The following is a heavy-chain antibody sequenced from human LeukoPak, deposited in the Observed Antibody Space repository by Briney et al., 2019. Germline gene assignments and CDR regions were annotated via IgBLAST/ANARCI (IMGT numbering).Heavy chain of an antibody. CDR1: GFTFSNYA. CDR3: AITGTTYADY. J-gene: IGHJ4*02. D-gene: IGHD1-20*01. V-gene: IGHV3-30*04. CDR2: ISFDGTNE. Sequence: GGSLRLSCAASGFTFSNYAMHWVRQAPGKGLEWVALISFDGTNEYYADSVKGRFTISRDNSKNTLYLQMNSLRAEDTAVYYCAITGTTYADYWGQGTLVTVSS.